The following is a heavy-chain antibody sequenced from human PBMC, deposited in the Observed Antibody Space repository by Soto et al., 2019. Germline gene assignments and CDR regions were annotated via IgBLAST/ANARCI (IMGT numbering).Heavy chain of an antibody. J-gene: IGHJ6*02. CDR2: IYYSGST. V-gene: IGHV4-59*01. D-gene: IGHD1-26*01. CDR1: GGSISSYY. Sequence: QVQLQESGPGLVKPSETLSLTCTVSGGSISSYYWSWIRQPPGKGLEWIGYIYYSGSTNYNPSLKSRVTISVATSNNHFSRKLSSVTAADTAVYYCASSIVRIYYGMDVWGQGTTVTVSS. CDR3: ASSIVRIYYGMDV.